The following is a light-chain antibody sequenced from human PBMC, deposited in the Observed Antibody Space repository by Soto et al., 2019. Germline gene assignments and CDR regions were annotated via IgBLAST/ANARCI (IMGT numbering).Light chain of an antibody. CDR2: DVT. Sequence: QSALTQPASVSGSPGQSITITCTGTSSDVGGYNYVSWYQQHPGKAPKLIIYDVTIRPSGVSTRFSGSKSGNTASLTISGLQTEDEADYYCSSSSTSPSYVFGTGTKLTVL. CDR3: SSSSTSPSYV. J-gene: IGLJ1*01. CDR1: SSDVGGYNY. V-gene: IGLV2-14*03.